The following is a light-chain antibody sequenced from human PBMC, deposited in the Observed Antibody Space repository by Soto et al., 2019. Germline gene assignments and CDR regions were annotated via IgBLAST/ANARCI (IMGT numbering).Light chain of an antibody. CDR3: CSYTSSSTYV. J-gene: IGLJ1*01. CDR1: GSDVGGYNY. CDR2: DVS. Sequence: QSALTQPASVSGSPGQSITISCTGTGSDVGGYNYVSWYQQYPGKAPKLMIYDVSNRPSGVSNRFSGSKSGNTAALIIFGLQAEDEADYYCCSYTSSSTYVFGTGTRSPS. V-gene: IGLV2-14*01.